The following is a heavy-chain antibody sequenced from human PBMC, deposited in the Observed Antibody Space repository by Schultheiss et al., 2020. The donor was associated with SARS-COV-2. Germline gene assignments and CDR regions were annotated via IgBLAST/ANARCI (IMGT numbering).Heavy chain of an antibody. D-gene: IGHD5-24*01. CDR1: GFTFSSYE. V-gene: IGHV3-30*03. CDR2: ISYDGSNK. Sequence: GGSLRLSCAASGFTFSSYEMNWVRQAPGKGLEWVAVISYDGSNKYYADSVKGRFTISRDNAKNSLYLQMNSLRAEDTAVYYCARESRDGYNWSFGYWGQGTLVTVSS. CDR3: ARESRDGYNWSFGY. J-gene: IGHJ4*02.